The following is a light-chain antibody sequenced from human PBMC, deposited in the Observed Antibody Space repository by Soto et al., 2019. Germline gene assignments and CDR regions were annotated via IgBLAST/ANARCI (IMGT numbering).Light chain of an antibody. CDR2: EGN. V-gene: IGLV2-23*01. J-gene: IGLJ7*01. CDR1: SSDVGRYNV. CDR3: CSYAGSSTFV. Sequence: QSALTQPASVSGSPGQSITISCTGTSSDVGRYNVVSWFQQHPGKAPKLMIYEGNKRPSGVSSRFSGSKSGNTASLTISGLQAEDEADYYCCSYAGSSTFVFGTGTQLTVL.